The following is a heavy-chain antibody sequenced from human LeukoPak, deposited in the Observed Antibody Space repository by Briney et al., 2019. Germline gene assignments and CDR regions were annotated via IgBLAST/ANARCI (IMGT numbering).Heavy chain of an antibody. CDR2: ISSDGSSK. CDR1: GFTFSSYA. D-gene: IGHD5-18*01. J-gene: IGHJ3*02. CDR3: ARARSSYGYGDAFDI. Sequence: GRSLRLSCAASGFTFSSYAMHWVRQAPGRGLEWVAVISSDGSSKSYADSVKGRFTISRDNSDNTLYLQMNSLRAEDTAVYYCARARSSYGYGDAFDIWGQGTMVTVSS. V-gene: IGHV3-30*04.